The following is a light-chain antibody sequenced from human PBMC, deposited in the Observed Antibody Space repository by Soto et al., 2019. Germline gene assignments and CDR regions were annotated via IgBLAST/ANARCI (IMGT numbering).Light chain of an antibody. CDR3: HHYGSSPPYT. Sequence: EIVLMQSPDILSLSPGERATVSCRASETITNNDLAWYQQNPGQAPRLLLYGASTRPTGIPDRFSGSGSGTDVTLAIDRLEPEDFAVYFCHHYGSSPPYTFGQGTKLDIK. V-gene: IGKV3-20*01. CDR2: GAS. CDR1: ETITNND. J-gene: IGKJ2*01.